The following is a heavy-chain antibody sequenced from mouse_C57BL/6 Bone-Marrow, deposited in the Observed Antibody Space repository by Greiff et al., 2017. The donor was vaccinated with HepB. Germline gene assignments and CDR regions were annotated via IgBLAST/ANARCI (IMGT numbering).Heavy chain of an antibody. J-gene: IGHJ3*01. CDR2: IYPRSGNT. V-gene: IGHV1-81*01. Sequence: LQESGAELARPGASVKLSCKASGYTFTSYGISWVKQRTGQGLEWIGEIYPRSGNTYYNEKFKGKATLTADKSSSTAYMELRSLTSEDSAVYFCARDYDGYYYWFAYWGQGTLVTVSA. CDR3: ARDYDGYYYWFAY. CDR1: GYTFTSYG. D-gene: IGHD2-3*01.